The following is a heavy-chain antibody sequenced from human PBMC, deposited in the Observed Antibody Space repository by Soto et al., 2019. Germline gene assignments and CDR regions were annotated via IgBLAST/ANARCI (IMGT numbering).Heavy chain of an antibody. J-gene: IGHJ4*02. CDR1: GYTFRNYV. D-gene: IGHD2-2*01. CDR3: AGERQYEPLTY. V-gene: IGHV1-18*01. Sequence: QVQLEQSGAEVKRPGASVRVSCKAFGYTFRNYVIPWVRQAPGQGLDWMGWVSAYNRNTNYSQKFKESVTMTTDTSTSTAYMELRSLRDDDTAIYYCAGERQYEPLTYWGKGTLISVSP. CDR2: VSAYNRNT.